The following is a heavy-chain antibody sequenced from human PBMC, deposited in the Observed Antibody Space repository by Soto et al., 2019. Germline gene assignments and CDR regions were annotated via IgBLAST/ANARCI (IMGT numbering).Heavy chain of an antibody. V-gene: IGHV4-61*01. J-gene: IGHJ6*02. CDR2: IYYSGST. CDR3: ARDVSGYGSGSYHQPHEVPNFYYYYYGMDV. CDR1: GGSVSSGSYY. D-gene: IGHD3-10*01. Sequence: PSETLSLTCTVSGGSVSSGSYYWSWIRQPPGKGLEWIGYIYYSGSTNYNPSLKSRVTISVDTSKNQFSLKLSSVTAADTAVYYCARDVSGYGSGSYHQPHEVPNFYYYYYGMDVWGQGTTVTVSS.